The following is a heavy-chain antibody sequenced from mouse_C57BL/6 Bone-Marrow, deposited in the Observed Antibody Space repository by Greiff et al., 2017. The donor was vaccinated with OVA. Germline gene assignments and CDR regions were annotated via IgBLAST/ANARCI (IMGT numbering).Heavy chain of an antibody. CDR3: ARESNYYLDY. J-gene: IGHJ2*01. CDR2: IDPSDSET. CDR1: GYTFTSYW. Sequence: QVQLKQPGAELVRPGSSVKLSCKASGYTFTSYWMHWVKQRPIQGLEWIGNIDPSDSETHYNQKFKDKATLTVDKSSSTAYMQLSSLTSEDSAVYYCARESNYYLDYWGQGTTLTVSA. V-gene: IGHV1-52*01. D-gene: IGHD2-5*01.